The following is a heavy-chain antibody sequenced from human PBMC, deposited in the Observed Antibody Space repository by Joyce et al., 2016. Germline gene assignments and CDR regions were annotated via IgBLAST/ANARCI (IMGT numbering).Heavy chain of an antibody. D-gene: IGHD2-21*02. Sequence: EVHLVQSGAEVKKPGESLRISCKGSGYSFSTYWINWVRQMPGKGLEWMGFIFPGDSTTRYNPFFEGQVTISADKSTTTAYVQWSSLKASDTATYYCARSGGDSGSAFNIWGQGTMVTVSS. CDR2: IFPGDSTT. CDR3: ARSGGDSGSAFNI. CDR1: GYSFSTYW. J-gene: IGHJ3*02. V-gene: IGHV5-51*01.